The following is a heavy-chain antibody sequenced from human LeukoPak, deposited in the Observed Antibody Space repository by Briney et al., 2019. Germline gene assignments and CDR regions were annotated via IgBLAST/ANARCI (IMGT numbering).Heavy chain of an antibody. Sequence: GGSLRLSCAASGFTFSSHGMNWVRKAPGKGLEWVSGISPRGDITYYADSVKGRFTVSRDNFKNTLYLEVISLTAEDTAVYYCAKGDTTWELPHDYWGQGTLVTVSS. J-gene: IGHJ4*02. V-gene: IGHV3-23*01. CDR1: GFTFSSHG. CDR3: AKGDTTWELPHDY. D-gene: IGHD1-26*01. CDR2: ISPRGDIT.